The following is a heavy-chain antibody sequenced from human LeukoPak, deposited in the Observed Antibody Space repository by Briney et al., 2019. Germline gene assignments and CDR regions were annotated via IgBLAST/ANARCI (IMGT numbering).Heavy chain of an antibody. D-gene: IGHD4-17*01. J-gene: IGHJ4*02. Sequence: PGGSLRLSCAASGFTFSSYAMHWVRQAPGKGLEWVAVISYDGSSKYYADSVKGRFTISRDNSKNTLYLQMNSLRAEDTAVYYCARDLRRVFDYWGQGTLVTVSS. V-gene: IGHV3-30*04. CDR1: GFTFSSYA. CDR3: ARDLRRVFDY. CDR2: ISYDGSSK.